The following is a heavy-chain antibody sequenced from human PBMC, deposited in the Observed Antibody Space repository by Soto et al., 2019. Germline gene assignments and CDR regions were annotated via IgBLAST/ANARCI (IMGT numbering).Heavy chain of an antibody. CDR3: AAQSRYCSDGICYRYRPHYYYYMDV. CDR2: INHSGST. CDR1: GGSFSGYY. Sequence: SETLSLTCAVYGGSFSGYYWSWIRQPPGKGLERIGEINHSGSTNYNPSPKSRVTISVDTSKNQFSLKLSSVTDADTAVYYCAAQSRYCSDGICYRYRPHYYYYMDVWGKGTTVTVSS. D-gene: IGHD2-15*01. V-gene: IGHV4-34*01. J-gene: IGHJ6*03.